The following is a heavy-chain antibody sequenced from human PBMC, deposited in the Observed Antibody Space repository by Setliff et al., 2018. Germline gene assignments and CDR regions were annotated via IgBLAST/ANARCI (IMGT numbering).Heavy chain of an antibody. CDR3: AREGVDTRSSTDYRYYMDV. D-gene: IGHD5-18*01. J-gene: IGHJ6*03. V-gene: IGHV1-69*05. CDR1: GGTFSSYG. Sequence: SVKVSCKASGGTFSSYGISWVRQAPGQGLEWMGGTIPIFGTDYAQKFQGRVTIITDESTSTAYMELSSLTSADTAVYYCAREGVDTRSSTDYRYYMDVWGKGTTVTVSS. CDR2: TIPIFGT.